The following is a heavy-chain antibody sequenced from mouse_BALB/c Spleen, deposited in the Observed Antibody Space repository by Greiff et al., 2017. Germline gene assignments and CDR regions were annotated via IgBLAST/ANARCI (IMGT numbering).Heavy chain of an antibody. D-gene: IGHD1-2*01. J-gene: IGHJ2*01. Sequence: EVQLQQSGPGLVKPSQSLSLTCSVTGYSITSGYYWNWIRQFPGNKLEWMGYISYDGSNNYNPSLKNRISITRDTSKNQFFLKLNSVTTEDTATYYCARDMIRLRFDYWGQGTTLTVSS. CDR3: ARDMIRLRFDY. CDR1: GYSITSGYY. V-gene: IGHV3-6*02. CDR2: ISYDGSN.